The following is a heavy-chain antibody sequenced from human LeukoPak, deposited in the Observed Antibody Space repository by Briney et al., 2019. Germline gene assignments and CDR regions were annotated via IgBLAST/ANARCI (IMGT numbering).Heavy chain of an antibody. V-gene: IGHV3-23*01. J-gene: IGHJ4*02. CDR1: GVSFSSYA. CDR3: AKDYDFWSGYSDY. CDR2: IRGRGRST. D-gene: IGHD3-3*01. Sequence: GGSLRLSCADSGVSFSSYAMSWGRNAPGKGLERGVAIRGRGRSTYYADSVKGRFTITRENPKNTLYLQMNRLRAEHTAIYYCAKDYDFWSGYSDYRGQGTPVSVSS.